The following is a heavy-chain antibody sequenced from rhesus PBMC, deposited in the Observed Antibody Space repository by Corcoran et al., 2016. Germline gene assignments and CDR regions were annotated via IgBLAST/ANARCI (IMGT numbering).Heavy chain of an antibody. CDR2: INGNRCSP. D-gene: IGHD3-3*01. V-gene: IGHV4-80*01. CDR1: GASISSYW. J-gene: IGHJ4*01. Sequence: QVQLQESGPGLVKPSETLSLTCAVSGASISSYWWSWIRQPPGKGLEWIGEINGNRCSPYYTPPLKSRVTISKDASKNQFSLKLSSVTAADTAVYYCARARAGGYNFWSGYYWGQGVLVTVSS. CDR3: ARARAGGYNFWSGYY.